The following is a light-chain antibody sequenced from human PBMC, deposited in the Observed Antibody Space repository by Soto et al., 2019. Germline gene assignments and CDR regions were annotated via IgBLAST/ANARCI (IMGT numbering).Light chain of an antibody. CDR3: SSYAGRNNYV. CDR1: SSDVGGYDY. J-gene: IGLJ1*01. CDR2: EVN. Sequence: QSALTQPPSASGSPGQSVTISCTGTSSDVGGYDYVSWYQHHPGKAPKLMIYEVNKRPSGVPDRFSGSKSGNTASLTVSGLQAEHEADYYCSSYAGRNNYVFGTGTKVTVL. V-gene: IGLV2-8*01.